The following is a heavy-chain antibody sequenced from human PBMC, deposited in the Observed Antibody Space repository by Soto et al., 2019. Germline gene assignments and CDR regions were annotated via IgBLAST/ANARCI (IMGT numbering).Heavy chain of an antibody. J-gene: IGHJ6*03. CDR1: GGSISSYY. D-gene: IGHD3-10*01. Sequence: SETLSLTCTVSGGSISSYYWSWIRQPPGKGLEWIGYIYYSGSTNYNPSLKSRVTISVDTSKNQFSLKLSSVTAADTAVYYCARHVQPNYYGSGKQYYYYYMDVCGKGTTVTVSS. CDR3: ARHVQPNYYGSGKQYYYYYMDV. V-gene: IGHV4-59*08. CDR2: IYYSGST.